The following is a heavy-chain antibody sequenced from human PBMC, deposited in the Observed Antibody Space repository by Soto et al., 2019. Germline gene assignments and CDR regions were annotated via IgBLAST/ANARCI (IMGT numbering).Heavy chain of an antibody. D-gene: IGHD1-26*01. J-gene: IGHJ4*02. CDR1: GYTFRNYG. Sequence: VQLVQSGAEVKKPGASVKVSCEAYGYTFRNYGITWVRQAPGQGLEWIGWVSGYNRNTNYAQKFEDRVTMTTDTSTSIAYLELRRLRIDDTVVYYCARERQWDPLPYWGPGNLLVVS. V-gene: IGHV1-18*01. CDR3: ARERQWDPLPY. CDR2: VSGYNRNT.